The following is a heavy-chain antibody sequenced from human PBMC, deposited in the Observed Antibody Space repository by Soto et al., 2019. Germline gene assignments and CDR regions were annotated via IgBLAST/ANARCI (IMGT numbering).Heavy chain of an antibody. CDR2: IIPILGIA. V-gene: IGHV1-69*02. CDR1: GGTFSSYT. D-gene: IGHD3-22*01. J-gene: IGHJ4*02. Sequence: KVSCKASGGTFSSYTISWVRQAPGQGLEWMGRIIPILGIANYAQKFQGRVTITADKSTSTAYMELSGLRSEDTAVYYCARRNYYDSSGYYLYYFDYWGQGTLVTVSS. CDR3: ARRNYYDSSGYYLYYFDY.